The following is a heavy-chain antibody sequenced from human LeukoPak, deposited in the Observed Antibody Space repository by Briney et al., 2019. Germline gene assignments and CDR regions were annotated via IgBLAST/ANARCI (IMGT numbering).Heavy chain of an antibody. Sequence: GASPKILCKGFGFSFISYWIGWVRQLPAEEVVEMRSIYYDDSDTNYNPSFQGQVTISADTSISTAYLQWSSLMASDTTMYYCARLRRRPRPGDCWGQGPLVTVSS. CDR1: GFSFISYW. V-gene: IGHV5-51*01. J-gene: IGHJ4*02. CDR2: IYYDDSDT. D-gene: IGHD5-12*01. CDR3: ARLRRRPRPGDC.